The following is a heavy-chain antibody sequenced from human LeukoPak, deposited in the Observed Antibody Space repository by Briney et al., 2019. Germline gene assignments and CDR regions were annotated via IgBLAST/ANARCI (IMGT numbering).Heavy chain of an antibody. CDR2: INSDGSST. CDR3: ARVVSSGWYRSYGMDV. CDR1: GFTFSSYW. J-gene: IGHJ6*02. D-gene: IGHD6-19*01. V-gene: IGHV3-74*01. Sequence: GGSLRLSCAASGFTFSSYWMHWVRQAPGKGLVWVSRINSDGSSTSYADSVKGRFTISRDNAKNTLYLQMNSLRAEDTAVYYCARVVSSGWYRSYGMDVWAKGPRSPSP.